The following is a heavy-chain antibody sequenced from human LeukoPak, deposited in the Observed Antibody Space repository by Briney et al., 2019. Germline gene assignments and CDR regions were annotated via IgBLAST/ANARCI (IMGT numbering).Heavy chain of an antibody. Sequence: SETLSLTCAVYGGSFRGYYWSWIRQPPEKGLEWIGEINHSGSTNYNPSLKSRVTISVDTSKNQFSLRLSSVTAADTAVYYCARQISDDFWSGYLPRFDYWGRGTLVTVSS. J-gene: IGHJ4*02. CDR2: INHSGST. D-gene: IGHD3-3*01. V-gene: IGHV4-34*01. CDR3: ARQISDDFWSGYLPRFDY. CDR1: GGSFRGYY.